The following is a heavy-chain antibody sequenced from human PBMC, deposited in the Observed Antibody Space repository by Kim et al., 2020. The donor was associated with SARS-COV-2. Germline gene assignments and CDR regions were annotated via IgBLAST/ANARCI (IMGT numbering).Heavy chain of an antibody. Sequence: SETLSLTCAVYGGSFSGYYWSWIRQPPGKGLEWIGEINHSGSTNYNPSLKSRVTISVDTSKNQFSLKLSSVTAADTAVYYCARGLSLVVVAATRGWYFD. CDR1: GGSFSGYY. CDR3: ARGLSLVVVAATRGWYFD. J-gene: IGHJ2*01. D-gene: IGHD2-15*01. V-gene: IGHV4-34*01. CDR2: INHSGST.